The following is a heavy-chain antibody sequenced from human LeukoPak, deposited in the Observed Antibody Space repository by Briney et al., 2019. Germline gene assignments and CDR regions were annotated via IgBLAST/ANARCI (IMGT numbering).Heavy chain of an antibody. J-gene: IGHJ4*02. CDR1: GGSISSNSYY. V-gene: IGHV4-39*07. CDR2: IYYSGST. CDR3: ARDLDSYYFDY. Sequence: SETLSLTCAVSGGSISSNSYYWGWIRQPPGKGLEWIGSIYYSGSTYYNPSLKSRVTISVDTSKNQFSLKLSSVTAADTAVYYCARDLDSYYFDYWGQGTLVTVSS. D-gene: IGHD1-1*01.